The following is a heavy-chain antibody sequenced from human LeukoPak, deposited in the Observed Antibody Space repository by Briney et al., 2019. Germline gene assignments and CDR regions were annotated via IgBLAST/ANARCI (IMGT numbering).Heavy chain of an antibody. Sequence: GGSLRLSCAASGFTFSSYGMHWVRQAPGKGLEGVAFIRYDGSNKYYADSVKGRFTISRDNSKNTLYLQMNSLRAEDTAVYYCAKDPYGSGSYNDAFDIWGQGTMVTVSS. J-gene: IGHJ3*02. D-gene: IGHD3-10*01. CDR2: IRYDGSNK. CDR1: GFTFSSYG. V-gene: IGHV3-30*02. CDR3: AKDPYGSGSYNDAFDI.